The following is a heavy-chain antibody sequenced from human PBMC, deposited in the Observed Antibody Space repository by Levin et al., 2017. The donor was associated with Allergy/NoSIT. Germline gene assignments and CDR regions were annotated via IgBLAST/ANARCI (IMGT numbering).Heavy chain of an antibody. D-gene: IGHD3-16*02. Sequence: PSETLSLTCTVSGGSISSGDYYWSWIRQPPGKGLEWIGYIYYSGSTYYNPSLKSRVTISVDTSKNQFSLKLSSVTAADTAVYYCARDTFRGVITKWGQGTLVTVSS. V-gene: IGHV4-30-4*01. J-gene: IGHJ4*02. CDR2: IYYSGST. CDR1: GGSISSGDYY. CDR3: ARDTFRGVITK.